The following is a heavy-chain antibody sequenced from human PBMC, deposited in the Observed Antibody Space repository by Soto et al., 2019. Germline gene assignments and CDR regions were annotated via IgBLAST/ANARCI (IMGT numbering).Heavy chain of an antibody. J-gene: IGHJ4*02. D-gene: IGHD2-21*02. CDR2: IYWDDDK. CDR3: AHFRGGGNSPLGDY. CDR1: GFSLSTSAVG. V-gene: IGHV2-5*02. Sequence: QITLKESGPPLVKPTQTLTLTCTFSGFSLSTSAVGVGWIRQPPGKALEWLAIIYWDDDKRYSPSLKSRLTITKDTSRNQVVLTMTNMDPVDTATYYCAHFRGGGNSPLGDYWGQGTLITVSS.